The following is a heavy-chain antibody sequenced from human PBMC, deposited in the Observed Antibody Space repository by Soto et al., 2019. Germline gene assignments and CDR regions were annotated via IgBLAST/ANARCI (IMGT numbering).Heavy chain of an antibody. Sequence: SETLSLTCAVYGGSFSGYYGSWIRQPPGKGLEWIGEINHNGSTNYNPSLKSRVTISVDTSKNQFSLKLSSVTAADTAVYYCARGYEQWLVTNWFDPWGQGTLVTVSS. D-gene: IGHD6-19*01. CDR3: ARGYEQWLVTNWFDP. CDR1: GGSFSGYY. V-gene: IGHV4-34*01. J-gene: IGHJ5*02. CDR2: INHNGST.